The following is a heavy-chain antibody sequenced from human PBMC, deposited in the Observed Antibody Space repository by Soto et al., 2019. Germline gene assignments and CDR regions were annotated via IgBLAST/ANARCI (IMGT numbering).Heavy chain of an antibody. V-gene: IGHV3-23*01. CDR1: GLTFRDYA. CDR3: AKHSRETTTCCGED. D-gene: IGHD2-2*01. J-gene: IGHJ4*02. Sequence: GGSLRPSCEASGLTFRDYAMSWVRKAPGRGLEWVSGVSNSGSSTYYAESVKGRFTISRDNSKNTLYLQMNSLRAEDTAVYYCAKHSRETTTCCGEDWGQGTRVTVSS. CDR2: VSNSGSST.